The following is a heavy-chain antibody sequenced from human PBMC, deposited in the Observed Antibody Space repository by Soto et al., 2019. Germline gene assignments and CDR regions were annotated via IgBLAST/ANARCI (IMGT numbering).Heavy chain of an antibody. D-gene: IGHD6-19*01. Sequence: VQLVESGGGVVQPERSLRLSCAASGFTFSDYAMHWVRQAPGKGLEWVAVVSHDGRNTHYADSVKGRFTISRDSSENTVSLEMTSLRAEDTAVYYCAKGGRQWLVTSDFNYWGQGALVTVSS. CDR3: AKGGRQWLVTSDFNY. J-gene: IGHJ4*02. CDR2: VSHDGRNT. V-gene: IGHV3-30*18. CDR1: GFTFSDYA.